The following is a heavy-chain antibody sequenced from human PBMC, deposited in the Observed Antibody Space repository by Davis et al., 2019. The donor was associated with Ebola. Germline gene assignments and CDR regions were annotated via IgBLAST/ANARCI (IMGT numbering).Heavy chain of an antibody. Sequence: GESLKISCAASGFTFNNYAMSWVRQAPEKGLEWVSVVSAPGVVTYSADSVKGRFTVSRDNAKNSLFLQMDSLRDEDTAVYYCAKDSRYYYDSGRYRGGWGQGTLVTVSS. CDR2: VSAPGVVT. CDR1: GFTFNNYA. D-gene: IGHD3-22*01. V-gene: IGHV3-23*01. J-gene: IGHJ4*02. CDR3: AKDSRYYYDSGRYRGG.